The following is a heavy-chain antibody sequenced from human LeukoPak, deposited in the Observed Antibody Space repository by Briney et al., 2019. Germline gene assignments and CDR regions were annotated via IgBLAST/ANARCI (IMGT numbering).Heavy chain of an antibody. Sequence: GESLKISCKGSGYSFTSYWTGWVRQMPGKGLEWMGIIYPGDSDTRYSPSFQGQVTISADKSISTAYLQWSSLKASDTAMYYCARQRYGSGSYWDYFDYWGQGTLVTVSS. J-gene: IGHJ4*02. CDR1: GYSFTSYW. D-gene: IGHD3-10*01. CDR2: IYPGDSDT. V-gene: IGHV5-51*01. CDR3: ARQRYGSGSYWDYFDY.